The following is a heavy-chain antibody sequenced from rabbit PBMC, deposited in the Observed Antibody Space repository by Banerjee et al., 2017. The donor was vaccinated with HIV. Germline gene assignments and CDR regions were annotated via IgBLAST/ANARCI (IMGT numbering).Heavy chain of an antibody. CDR3: SRGDDGDPSYGNAFSL. CDR2: IYTGSSGST. CDR1: AFSFSNKYE. J-gene: IGHJ3*01. V-gene: IGHV1S45*01. Sequence: QEQLVESGGGLVKPEGSLTLTCKASAFSFSNKYEMCWVRQAPGKGLEWIACIYTGSSGSTYYANWAKGRFTISKTSSTTVTLHITSLTAADTSSHFCSRGDDGDPSYGNAFSLWGQGTLVTVS. D-gene: IGHD6-1*01.